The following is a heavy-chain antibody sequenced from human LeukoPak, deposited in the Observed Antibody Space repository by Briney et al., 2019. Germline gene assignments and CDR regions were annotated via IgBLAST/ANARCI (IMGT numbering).Heavy chain of an antibody. J-gene: IGHJ6*03. CDR2: INPNSGGT. V-gene: IGHV1-2*02. CDR3: ARGTGRAPYYYYMDV. Sequence: GASVKVSCKASGYTFTSYYMHWVRQAPGQGLEWMGWINPNSGGTNYAQKFQGRVTMTRDTSISTAYMELSRLSSDDTAVYYCARGTGRAPYYYYMDVWGKGTTVTVSS. D-gene: IGHD1-14*01. CDR1: GYTFTSYY.